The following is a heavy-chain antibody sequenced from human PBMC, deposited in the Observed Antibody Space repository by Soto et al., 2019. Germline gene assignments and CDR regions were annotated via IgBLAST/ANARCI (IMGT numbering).Heavy chain of an antibody. Sequence: PGESLKISCKGSGYSFTSYWIGWVRQMPGKGLEWMGIIYPGDSDTRYSPSFQGQVTISADKSISTAYLQWSSLKASDTAMYYCARFVRDFWSGYYTNYYYYGMDVWGQGTTVTVSS. V-gene: IGHV5-51*01. CDR1: GYSFTSYW. J-gene: IGHJ6*02. CDR2: IYPGDSDT. CDR3: ARFVRDFWSGYYTNYYYYGMDV. D-gene: IGHD3-3*01.